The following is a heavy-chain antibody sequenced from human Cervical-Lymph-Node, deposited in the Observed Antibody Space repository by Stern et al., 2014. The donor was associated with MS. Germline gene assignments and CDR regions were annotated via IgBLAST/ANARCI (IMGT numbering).Heavy chain of an antibody. J-gene: IGHJ1*01. CDR2: FSPGDSDA. Sequence: EVQLVQSGAEVDKPGESLKISCTGSGYTFPNYWIGWVRQMPGKGLEWMGIFSPGDSDARYSPACQGKVTIAADKSSNTAYRQWSSLKASDTAMYYCARMWAVQGPRGNLPGYFQHWGQGTLVTVSS. V-gene: IGHV5-51*01. CDR3: ARMWAVQGPRGNLPGYFQH. D-gene: IGHD3-10*01. CDR1: GYTFPNYW.